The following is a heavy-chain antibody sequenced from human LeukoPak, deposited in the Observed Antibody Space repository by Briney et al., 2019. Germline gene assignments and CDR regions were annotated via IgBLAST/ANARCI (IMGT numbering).Heavy chain of an antibody. CDR3: AKLGYCSSTSCSGYYYYYGMDV. CDR2: ISSSGSTI. D-gene: IGHD2-2*01. CDR1: GFTFSSYE. J-gene: IGHJ6*02. V-gene: IGHV3-48*03. Sequence: PGGSLRLSCAASGFTFSSYEMNWVRQAPGKGLEWVSYISSSGSTIYYADSVKGRFTISRDNAKNSLYLQMNSLRAEDTAVYYCAKLGYCSSTSCSGYYYYYGMDVWGQGTTVTVSS.